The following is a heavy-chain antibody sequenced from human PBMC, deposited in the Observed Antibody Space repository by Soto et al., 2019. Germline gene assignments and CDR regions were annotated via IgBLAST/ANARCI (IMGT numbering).Heavy chain of an antibody. CDR1: GFTFSNYW. CDR2: INSDGGST. Sequence: TGGSLRLSCAASGFTFSNYWMHWGRQAPGKGLVWVSRINSDGGSTYYADSVKGRFTISRDNAKNTLYLQMNSLRAEDTALYYCARQGFESWGQGTPVTVSS. V-gene: IGHV3-74*01. CDR3: ARQGFES. J-gene: IGHJ4*02.